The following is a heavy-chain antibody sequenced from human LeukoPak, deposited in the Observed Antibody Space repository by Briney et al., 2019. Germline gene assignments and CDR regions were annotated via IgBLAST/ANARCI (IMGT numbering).Heavy chain of an antibody. D-gene: IGHD3-10*01. V-gene: IGHV1-46*01. CDR1: GYTFSSYY. CDR2: INTSGGST. Sequence: ASVTVSCKASGYTFSSYYMHWVRQAPGQGLEWMGIINTSGGSTTYAQKFQGRVTMTRDTSVSTAYMELSRLRSDDTAVYYCARSKIGSAEIDYWGQGTLVTVSS. CDR3: ARSKIGSAEIDY. J-gene: IGHJ4*02.